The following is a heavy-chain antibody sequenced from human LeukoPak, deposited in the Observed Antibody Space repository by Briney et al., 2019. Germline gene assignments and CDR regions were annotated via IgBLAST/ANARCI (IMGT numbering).Heavy chain of an antibody. D-gene: IGHD6-19*01. CDR1: GFTFSNYA. Sequence: GGSLRLSCAASGFTFSNYAMSWVRQAPGKGLEWVSRITGSGGSTNYADSVKGRFTISRDNSKNTLYLQMSSLRAEDTAVYYCTGGGWSTDAFDIWGQGTMVSVSS. CDR2: ITGSGGST. V-gene: IGHV3-23*01. J-gene: IGHJ3*02. CDR3: TGGGWSTDAFDI.